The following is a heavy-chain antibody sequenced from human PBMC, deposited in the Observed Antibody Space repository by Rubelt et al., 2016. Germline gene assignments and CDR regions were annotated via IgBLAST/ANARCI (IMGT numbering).Heavy chain of an antibody. Sequence: SLKSRLTISKDTSKSQVVLTMTNMDPVDTATYYCARMGGYYMVLDYWGQGTLVTVSS. V-gene: IGHV2-26*01. D-gene: IGHD3-10*01. CDR3: ARMGGYYMVLDY. J-gene: IGHJ4*02.